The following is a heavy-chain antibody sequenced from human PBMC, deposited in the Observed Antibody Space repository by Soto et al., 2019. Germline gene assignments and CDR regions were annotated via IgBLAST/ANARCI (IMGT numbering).Heavy chain of an antibody. D-gene: IGHD1-26*01. CDR2: INPDSGGT. Sequence: ASVKVSCKASGYTFTIYHLHWVRQAPGQGLEWMGWINPDSGGTKYAQKFQGGVTMTRDTSTSTVYMEVSRLRSDDTAVYYCAREIRCGYYSYWYFDLCGRRSPVIVSA. J-gene: IGHJ2*01. V-gene: IGHV1-2*02. CDR1: GYTFTIYH. CDR3: AREIRCGYYSYWYFDL.